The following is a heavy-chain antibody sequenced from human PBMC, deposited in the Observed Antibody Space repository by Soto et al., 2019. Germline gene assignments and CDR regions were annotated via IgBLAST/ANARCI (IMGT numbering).Heavy chain of an antibody. CDR1: GFTFKSHW. CDR3: ARGIQWRYGMDV. V-gene: IGHV3-74*01. CDR2: INGDGSST. D-gene: IGHD5-12*01. Sequence: EVQLVESGGGLVQPGGSLRLSCAAAGFTFKSHWMHWVRQAPGKGLVWVSRINGDGSSTFYADSVKGRFTISRDNAKNTLYLQMNSLRAEDTAVYYCARGIQWRYGMDVWGQGTTVTVSS. J-gene: IGHJ6*02.